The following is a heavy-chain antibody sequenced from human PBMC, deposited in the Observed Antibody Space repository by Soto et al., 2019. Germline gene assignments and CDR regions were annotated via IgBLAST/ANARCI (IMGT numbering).Heavy chain of an antibody. Sequence: QVQLVQSGAEVKKPGASVKVSCKASGYTFTSYYMHWVRQAPGQGLEWMGIINPSGGSTSYAQKFQCRVTMTRDTSTSTVYMELSSLRSEDTAVYYCARLFFGILTGYHGDYWGQGTLVTVSS. CDR1: GYTFTSYY. CDR2: INPSGGST. D-gene: IGHD3-9*01. CDR3: ARLFFGILTGYHGDY. J-gene: IGHJ4*02. V-gene: IGHV1-46*01.